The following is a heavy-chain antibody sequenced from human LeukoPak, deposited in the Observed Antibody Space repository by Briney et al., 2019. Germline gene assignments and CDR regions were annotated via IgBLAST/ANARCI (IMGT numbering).Heavy chain of an antibody. D-gene: IGHD2-15*01. J-gene: IGHJ6*03. CDR2: ISAYNGNT. CDR1: GYTFTSYG. V-gene: IGHV1-18*01. CDR3: ARDGPYCSGGSCYSGPDYYYYMDV. Sequence: EASVKVSCKASGYTFTSYGISWVRQAPGQGLEWMGWISAYNGNTNYAQKLQGRVTMTTDTSTSTAYMELRSLRSEDTAVYYCARDGPYCSGGSCYSGPDYYYYMDVWGKGTTVTVSS.